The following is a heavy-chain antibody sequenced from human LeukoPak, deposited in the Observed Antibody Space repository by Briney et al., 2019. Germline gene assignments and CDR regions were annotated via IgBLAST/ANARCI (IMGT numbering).Heavy chain of an antibody. CDR3: ARGRSITLLRGVAMSDGFDI. J-gene: IGHJ3*02. CDR1: GFTLSGFG. D-gene: IGHD3-10*01. Sequence: GGSLRLSCAASGFTLSGFGMSWVRQAPGKGLEWVSGISGSGGSTYYADSVKGRFTISRNNAKNSLYLQMNGLRAEDTAVYYCARGRSITLLRGVAMSDGFDIWGQGAMVTVSS. CDR2: ISGSGGST. V-gene: IGHV3-23*01.